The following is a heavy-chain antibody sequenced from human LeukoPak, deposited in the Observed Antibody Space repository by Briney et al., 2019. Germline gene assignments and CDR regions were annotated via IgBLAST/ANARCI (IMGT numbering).Heavy chain of an antibody. CDR2: ISAYNGNT. V-gene: IGHV1-18*01. J-gene: IGHJ6*02. CDR1: GYNLTRYG. CDR3: ARDGSRNYYYYGMDV. Sequence: ASVKVSCKASGYNLTRYGISWVRQAPGQGLGWMGWISAYNGNTSYAQKLQGRVTMTTDTSTSTAYMELRSLRSDDTAVYYCARDGSRNYYYYGMDVWGQGTTVTVSS.